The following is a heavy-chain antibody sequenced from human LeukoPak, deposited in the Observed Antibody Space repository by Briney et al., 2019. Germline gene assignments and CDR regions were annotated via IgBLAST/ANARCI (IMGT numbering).Heavy chain of an antibody. J-gene: IGHJ6*03. V-gene: IGHV4-39*07. CDR2: IYYSGST. CDR1: GGSISSSSYY. D-gene: IGHD2-2*01. Sequence: PSETLSLTCTVSGGSISSSSYYWGWIRQPPGKGLEWVGSIYYSGSTYYNPSLKSRVTISVDTSKNQFSLKLSSVTAADTAVYYCARERRVPAAIGYYYYYMDVWGKGTTVTVSS. CDR3: ARERRVPAAIGYYYYYMDV.